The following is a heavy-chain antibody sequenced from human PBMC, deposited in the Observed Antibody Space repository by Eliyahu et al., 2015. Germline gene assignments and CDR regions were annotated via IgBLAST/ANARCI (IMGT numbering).Heavy chain of an antibody. Sequence: EVQLLESGGGLVQPGGSLRLSCAASGFXFXSYARSWVRQAPGKGLEWVSAISGSGGSTYYADSVKGRFTISRDNSKNTLYLQMNSLRAEDTAVYYCAKTSVPAAIGLFDYWGQGTLVTVSS. CDR3: AKTSVPAAIGLFDY. CDR2: ISGSGGST. J-gene: IGHJ4*02. V-gene: IGHV3-23*01. CDR1: GFXFXSYA. D-gene: IGHD2-2*02.